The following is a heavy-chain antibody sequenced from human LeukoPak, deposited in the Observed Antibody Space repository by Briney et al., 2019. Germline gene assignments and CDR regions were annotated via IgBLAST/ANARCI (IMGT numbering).Heavy chain of an antibody. CDR3: AKDVDFWSGPNWFDP. CDR2: ISGSGGST. J-gene: IGHJ5*02. Sequence: PGGSLRLSCAASGFTFSSYAMSWVRQAPGKGLEWVSAISGSGGSTYYADSVKGRFTISRDNSKNTLYLQMNSLRAEDTAVYYCAKDVDFWSGPNWFDPWGQGALVTVSS. D-gene: IGHD3-3*01. CDR1: GFTFSSYA. V-gene: IGHV3-23*01.